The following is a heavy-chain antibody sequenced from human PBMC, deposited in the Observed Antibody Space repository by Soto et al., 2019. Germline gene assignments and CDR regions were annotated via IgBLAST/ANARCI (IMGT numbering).Heavy chain of an antibody. CDR3: TRGYCSSTSCPSFI. D-gene: IGHD2-2*01. CDR2: IRSKAYGGTT. V-gene: IGHV3-49*03. J-gene: IGHJ4*02. CDR1: GFTFGDYA. Sequence: TGGSLRLSCTASGFTFGDYAMIWFRQAPGKGLEWVGFIRSKAYGGTTEYAASVKGRFTISRDDSKSIAYLQMNSLKTEDTAVYYCTRGYCSSTSCPSFIWGQGTLVTVSS.